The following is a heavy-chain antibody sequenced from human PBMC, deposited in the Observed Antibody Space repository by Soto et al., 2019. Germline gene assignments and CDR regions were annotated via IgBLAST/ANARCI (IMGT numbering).Heavy chain of an antibody. Sequence: GGSLRLSCAAPGFTFSIYALHWVRQAPGKGLEWVAVMSPNGNNQYYADSVKGRFTISRVTSKSTLYLQMTSLRPDDTAVYYCETGANFYYDASRYWGQGTLVTVSS. CDR1: GFTFSIYA. V-gene: IGHV3-30-3*01. CDR3: ETGANFYYDASRY. J-gene: IGHJ4*02. CDR2: MSPNGNNQ. D-gene: IGHD1-26*01.